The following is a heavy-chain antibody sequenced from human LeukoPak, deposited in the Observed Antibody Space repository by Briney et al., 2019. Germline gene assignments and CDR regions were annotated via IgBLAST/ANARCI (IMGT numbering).Heavy chain of an antibody. CDR2: ISSSSSYI. CDR1: GFTFSSYS. Sequence: KTGGSLRLSCAASGFTFSSYSMNWVRQAPGKGLEWVSSISSSSSYIYYADSVKGRFTISRDNAKNSLYLQMNSLRAEDTAVYYCAKAHSSGWYNFDYWGQGTLVTVSS. D-gene: IGHD6-19*01. V-gene: IGHV3-21*01. J-gene: IGHJ4*02. CDR3: AKAHSSGWYNFDY.